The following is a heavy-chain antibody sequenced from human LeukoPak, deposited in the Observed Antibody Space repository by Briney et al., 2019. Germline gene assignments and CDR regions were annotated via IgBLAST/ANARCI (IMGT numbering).Heavy chain of an antibody. D-gene: IGHD3-22*01. J-gene: IGHJ4*02. Sequence: ASVKVSCKASGYSFTDYYMHWVRQAPGQGLEWMGWINPNSGGTNYAQKFQGRVTMTRDTSISTAYMELSRLRSDDTAVYYCARELVSSGYDYWGQGTLVTVSS. CDR1: GYSFTDYY. CDR2: INPNSGGT. V-gene: IGHV1-2*02. CDR3: ARELVSSGYDY.